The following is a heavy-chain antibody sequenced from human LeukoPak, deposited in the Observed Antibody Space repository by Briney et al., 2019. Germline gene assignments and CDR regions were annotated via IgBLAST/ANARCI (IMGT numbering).Heavy chain of an antibody. D-gene: IGHD5-18*01. CDR2: IHYSGGT. CDR1: GGSISSYY. Sequence: SETLSLTCTVSGGSISSYYWSWIRQPPGKGLEWIGFIHYSGGTNYSPSLKSRVTISVDTSKNQFSLNLSSVTAADTAVYYCAQGYRYGRFDYWGQGTLVTVSS. J-gene: IGHJ4*02. CDR3: AQGYRYGRFDY. V-gene: IGHV4-59*03.